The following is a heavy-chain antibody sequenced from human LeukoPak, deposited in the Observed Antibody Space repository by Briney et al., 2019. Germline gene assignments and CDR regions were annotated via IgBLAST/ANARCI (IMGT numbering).Heavy chain of an antibody. D-gene: IGHD6-13*01. CDR1: GGSISSYY. J-gene: IGHJ3*02. CDR2: IYYSGST. CDR3: ARGLAAAGTWGAFDI. Sequence: SETLSLTCTVSGGSISSYYWSWIRQPPGKGLEWIGYIYYSGSTNYNPSLKSRVTISVDTSKNQFSLKLSSVTAADTAVYYCARGLAAAGTWGAFDIWGQGTMVTVSS. V-gene: IGHV4-59*01.